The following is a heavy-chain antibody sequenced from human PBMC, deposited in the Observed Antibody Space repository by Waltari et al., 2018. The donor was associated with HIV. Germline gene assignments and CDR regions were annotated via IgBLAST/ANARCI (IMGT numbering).Heavy chain of an antibody. V-gene: IGHV3-66*01. J-gene: IGHJ4*02. CDR2: IYSGGRT. Sequence: ASFIYSGGRTFYADSVKDRFTISRDNSKNTLFLQMNSLRAEDTAVYYCARGRFRAGPFDYWGQGTRVTVSS. D-gene: IGHD6-19*01. CDR3: ARGRFRAGPFDY.